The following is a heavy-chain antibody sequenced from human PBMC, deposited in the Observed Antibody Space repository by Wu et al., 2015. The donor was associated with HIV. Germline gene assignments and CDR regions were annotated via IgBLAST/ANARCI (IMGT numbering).Heavy chain of an antibody. CDR3: DKRGFSSGWSPGVFDI. D-gene: IGHD6-19*01. Sequence: QVQLVQSGAEVKKPGSSVKVSCKASGGTFSSYAISWVRQAPGQGLEWMGRIIPIFGTANYAQKFQGRVTITADESTSTAYMELSSLRSEDTAVYYCDKRGFSSGWSPGVFDIWGQGTMVTVSS. CDR2: IIPIFGTA. CDR1: GGTFSSYA. J-gene: IGHJ3*02. V-gene: IGHV1-69*13.